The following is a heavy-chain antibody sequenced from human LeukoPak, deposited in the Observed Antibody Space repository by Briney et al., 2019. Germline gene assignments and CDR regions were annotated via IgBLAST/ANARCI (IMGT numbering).Heavy chain of an antibody. CDR1: GFTFSSYW. D-gene: IGHD1-1*01. V-gene: IGHV3-7*01. CDR3: ATNSGHNYSDP. Sequence: GGSLRLSCAASGFTFSSYWMSWVRQTPGKGLDWVANIKQDGSEKYYEDSVNGRFTISRDNAKNSLYLQMNSLRAEDTAVYYCATNSGHNYSDPWGQGTLVTVAS. J-gene: IGHJ5*02. CDR2: IKQDGSEK.